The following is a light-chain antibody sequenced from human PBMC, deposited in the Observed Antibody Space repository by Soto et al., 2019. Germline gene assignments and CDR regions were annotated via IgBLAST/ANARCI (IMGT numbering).Light chain of an antibody. Sequence: QSVLTQPPSASGTPGQRVTISCSGSSSNIGSNYVYWYQQLPGTAPKMLIYRNNQRPSGVPDRFSGSKSGTSASLAISGLRSEDEAYYYCAAWDDSLRRVFGTGTKVTVL. CDR1: SSNIGSNY. V-gene: IGLV1-47*01. CDR3: AAWDDSLRRV. CDR2: RNN. J-gene: IGLJ1*01.